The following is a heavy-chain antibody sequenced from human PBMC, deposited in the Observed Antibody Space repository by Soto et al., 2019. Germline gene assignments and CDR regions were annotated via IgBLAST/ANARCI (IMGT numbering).Heavy chain of an antibody. V-gene: IGHV1-69*13. CDR2: IIPIFGTA. CDR1: GGTLSSYA. CDR3: ARETGDYYGSGSYLNGGFDY. Sequence: SVKVSCKXSGGTLSSYAISWVRQAPGQGLEWMGGIIPIFGTANYAQKFQGRVTITADESTSTAYMELSSLRSEDTAVYYCARETGDYYGSGSYLNGGFDYWGQGTLVTVSS. J-gene: IGHJ4*02. D-gene: IGHD3-10*01.